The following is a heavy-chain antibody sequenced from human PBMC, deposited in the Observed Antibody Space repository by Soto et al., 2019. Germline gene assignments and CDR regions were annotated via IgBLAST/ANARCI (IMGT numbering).Heavy chain of an antibody. CDR1: GFSLSTSGVG. CDR3: AVCITMVRGVLENWFDP. J-gene: IGHJ5*02. CDR2: IYWDDDK. Sequence: SGPTLVNPTQTLTLTCTFSGFSLSTSGVGVGWIRQPPGKALEWLALIYWDDDKRYSPSLKSRLTITKDTSKNQVVLTMTNMDPVDTATYYCAVCITMVRGVLENWFDPWGQGTLVTVSS. D-gene: IGHD3-10*01. V-gene: IGHV2-5*02.